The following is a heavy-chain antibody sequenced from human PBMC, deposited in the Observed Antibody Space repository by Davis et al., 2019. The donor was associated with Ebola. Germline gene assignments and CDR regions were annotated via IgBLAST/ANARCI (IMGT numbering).Heavy chain of an antibody. J-gene: IGHJ4*02. CDR3: AKDMNAAAGSTLPDY. D-gene: IGHD6-13*01. V-gene: IGHV3-9*01. CDR1: GFTFDDYA. CDR2: ISWNSGSI. Sequence: SLKISCAASGFTFDDYAMHWVRQAPGKGLEWVSGISWNSGSIGYADSVKGRFTISRDNAKNSLYLQMNSLRAEDTALYYCAKDMNAAAGSTLPDYWGQGTLVTVSS.